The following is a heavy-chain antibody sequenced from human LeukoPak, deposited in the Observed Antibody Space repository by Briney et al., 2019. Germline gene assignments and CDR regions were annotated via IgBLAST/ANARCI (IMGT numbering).Heavy chain of an antibody. CDR2: IYDTGST. CDR3: ARQNHDIGTNWFDP. V-gene: IGHV4-39*01. J-gene: IGHJ5*02. CDR1: GDSIRSVHYY. D-gene: IGHD3-9*01. Sequence: PSETLSLTCSVSGDSIRSVHYYWGWIRQPPGRGLGWIGSIYDTGSTYYNPSLKSRVTIFVDTSKNQFSLRLTSVTAADTAMYYCARQNHDIGTNWFDPWGQGTLVTVSS.